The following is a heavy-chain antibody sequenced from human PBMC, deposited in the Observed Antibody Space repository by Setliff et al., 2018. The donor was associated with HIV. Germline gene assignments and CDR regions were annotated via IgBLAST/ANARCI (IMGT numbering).Heavy chain of an antibody. D-gene: IGHD3-9*01. CDR3: VRGDDILTGYFRPYFFDY. J-gene: IGHJ4*02. V-gene: IGHV1-3*01. CDR1: GYTFNIYG. CDR2: INAADGNT. Sequence: ASVKVSCKTSGYTFNIYGMHWVRQAPGQRLEWMGWINAADGNTKYSQKLQGRVTITRDTSASTAHMELSSLRSEDTAVYYCVRGDDILTGYFRPYFFDYWGQGTLVTVSS.